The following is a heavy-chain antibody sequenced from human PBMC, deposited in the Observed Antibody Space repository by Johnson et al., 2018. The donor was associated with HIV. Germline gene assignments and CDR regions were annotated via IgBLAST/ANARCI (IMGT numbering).Heavy chain of an antibody. CDR1: GFTFSSYA. J-gene: IGHJ3*01. D-gene: IGHD2-21*01. CDR3: AKDSSHIVPGRPQLDAFDL. CDR2: ISYDGSNK. V-gene: IGHV3-30-3*01. Sequence: QVQLVESGGGVVQPGRSLRLSCAASGFTFSSYAMHWVRQAPGKGLEWVAVISYDGSNKYYADSVKGRFTISRDNSKNTLYLQMNSLRAEDTAVYYCAKDSSHIVPGRPQLDAFDLWGQGTMVTVSS.